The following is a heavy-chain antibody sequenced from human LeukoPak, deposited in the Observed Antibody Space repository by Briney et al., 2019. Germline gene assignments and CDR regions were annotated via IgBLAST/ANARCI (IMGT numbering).Heavy chain of an antibody. CDR1: GGSISSGGYY. J-gene: IGHJ5*02. CDR2: IYYSGST. Sequence: PSETLSLTCTVSGGSISSGGYYWSWIRQHPGKGLEWIGYIYYSGSTHYNPSLKSRVTISVDTSKNQFSLKLSSVTAADTAVYYCARDMTDWWFDPWGQGTLVTVSS. D-gene: IGHD3-9*01. CDR3: ARDMTDWWFDP. V-gene: IGHV4-31*03.